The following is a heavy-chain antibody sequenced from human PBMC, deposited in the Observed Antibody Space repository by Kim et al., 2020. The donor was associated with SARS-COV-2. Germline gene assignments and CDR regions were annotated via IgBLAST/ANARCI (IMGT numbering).Heavy chain of an antibody. V-gene: IGHV3-30*18. CDR3: AKDFPATFPRFSALVPPLETGKGWFDP. CDR2: ISYDGSNK. CDR1: GFTISSYG. J-gene: IGHJ5*02. Sequence: GGSLRLSCAASGFTISSYGMHWVRQAPGKGLEWVAVISYDGSNKYYADSVKGRFTISRDNSKNTLYLQMNSLRAEDTAVYYCAKDFPATFPRFSALVPPLETGKGWFDPWGQGTLVTVSS. D-gene: IGHD3-10*01.